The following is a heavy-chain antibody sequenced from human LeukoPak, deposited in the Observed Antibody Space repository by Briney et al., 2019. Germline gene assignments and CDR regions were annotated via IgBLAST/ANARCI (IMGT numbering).Heavy chain of an antibody. V-gene: IGHV3-23*01. D-gene: IGHD5-18*01. CDR2: INGGSGNS. CDR1: GFTFNNYA. J-gene: IGHJ4*02. Sequence: GGSLRLSCAAAGFTFNNYAMTWVRQAPGKGLEWVSVINGGSGNSYYADSVKGRFTVSRDNSKNTLYLQMNSLRDEDTAVYYCAKGQGYNYGDSIDYWGQGTLVTVSS. CDR3: AKGQGYNYGDSIDY.